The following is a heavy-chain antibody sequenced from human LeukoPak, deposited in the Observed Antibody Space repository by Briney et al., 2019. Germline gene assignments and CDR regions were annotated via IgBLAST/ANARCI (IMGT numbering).Heavy chain of an antibody. V-gene: IGHV5-51*01. D-gene: IGHD3-10*01. J-gene: IGHJ4*02. CDR2: IYPGDSDT. Sequence: GGPLQISCKASGSRFITHWIAGVRQAPGEGLEWMGIIYPGDSDTKYSTSFQGQVTISAEKSISTAYLQWSSLKASDTAMYYCAKGAGGSGSNYPYFWGQGTLVTVSS. CDR1: GSRFITHW. CDR3: AKGAGGSGSNYPYF.